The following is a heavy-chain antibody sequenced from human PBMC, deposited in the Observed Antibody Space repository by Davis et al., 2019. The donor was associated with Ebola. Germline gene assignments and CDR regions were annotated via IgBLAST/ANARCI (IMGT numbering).Heavy chain of an antibody. CDR1: GYTFTSYA. D-gene: IGHD2-2*01. CDR2: INAGNGNT. V-gene: IGHV1-3*01. J-gene: IGHJ1*01. Sequence: ASVKVSCKASGYTFTSYAMHWVRQAPGQRLEWMGWINAGNGNTKYSQKFQGRVTMTTDTSTSTAYMELRSLRSDDTAVYYCARGGVGPAAPNFQHWGQGTLVTVSS. CDR3: ARGGVGPAAPNFQH.